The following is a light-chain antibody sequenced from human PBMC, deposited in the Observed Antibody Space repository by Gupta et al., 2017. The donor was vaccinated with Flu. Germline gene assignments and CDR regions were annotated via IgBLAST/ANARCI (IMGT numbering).Light chain of an antibody. CDR1: QSISTW. J-gene: IGKJ2*01. Sequence: DIQMTHSPSTLSASLGDRVTITCRASQSISTWLAWYQLKPGKAPNLLIYKAANWESGVPSRFSGSGYGIEVTLTISSRQLDDYATYYCQQYKSYSPYTFGQGTKLEIK. V-gene: IGKV1-5*03. CDR3: QQYKSYSPYT. CDR2: KAA.